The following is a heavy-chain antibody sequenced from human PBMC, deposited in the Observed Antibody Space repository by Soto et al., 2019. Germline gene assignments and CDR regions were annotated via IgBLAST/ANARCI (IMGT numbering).Heavy chain of an antibody. CDR1: GFTFSSYG. Sequence: LRLSCAASGFTFSSYGMHWVRQAPGKGLEWVAVIWYDGSNKYYADSVKGRFTISRDNSKNTLYLQMNSLRAEDTAVYYCARDHSLRDFWSGSAGMDVWGQGTTVTGLL. D-gene: IGHD3-3*01. CDR2: IWYDGSNK. V-gene: IGHV3-33*01. J-gene: IGHJ6*02. CDR3: ARDHSLRDFWSGSAGMDV.